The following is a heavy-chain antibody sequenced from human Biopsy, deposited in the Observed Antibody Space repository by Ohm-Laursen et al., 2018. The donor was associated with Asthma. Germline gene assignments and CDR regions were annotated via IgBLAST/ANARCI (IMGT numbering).Heavy chain of an antibody. V-gene: IGHV3-30*03. Sequence: SLRLSCTASGFTFSSYGMHWVRQAPGKGLEWVAVISYDGSNKYYADSVKGRFTISRDNSKNTLYLQMNSLRAEDTAVYFCASQSSGADFWSGYYYFDYWGQGTLVTVSS. CDR2: ISYDGSNK. J-gene: IGHJ4*02. CDR3: ASQSSGADFWSGYYYFDY. D-gene: IGHD3-3*01. CDR1: GFTFSSYG.